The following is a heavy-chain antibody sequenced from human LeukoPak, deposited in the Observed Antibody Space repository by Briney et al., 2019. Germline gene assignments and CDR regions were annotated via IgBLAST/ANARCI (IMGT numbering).Heavy chain of an antibody. V-gene: IGHV4-61*02. CDR2: IYTSGST. Sequence: SQTLSLTCTVSGGSISSGSYHWSWIRQPAGKGLEWIGRIYTSGSTNYNPSLKSRVTISVDTSKNQFSLKLSSVTAADTAVYYCARDKDKNWFDPWGQGTLVTVSS. CDR3: ARDKDKNWFDP. J-gene: IGHJ5*02. CDR1: GGSISSGSYH.